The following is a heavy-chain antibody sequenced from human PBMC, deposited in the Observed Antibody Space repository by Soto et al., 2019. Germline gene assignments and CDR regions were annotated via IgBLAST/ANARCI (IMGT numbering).Heavy chain of an antibody. CDR1: GYTFTSYD. V-gene: IGHV1-8*01. CDR2: MNPNSGNT. J-gene: IGHJ6*02. D-gene: IGHD6-19*01. CDR3: ARSTGVAGPYYYYYGMDV. Sequence: QVQLVQSGAEVKKPGASVKVSCKASGYTFTSYDINWVRQATGQGLEWMGWMNPNSGNTGYAQKFQGRVTMTRNTSQSTAYMELSSLRSEDTAVYYCARSTGVAGPYYYYYGMDVWGQGTTVTVSS.